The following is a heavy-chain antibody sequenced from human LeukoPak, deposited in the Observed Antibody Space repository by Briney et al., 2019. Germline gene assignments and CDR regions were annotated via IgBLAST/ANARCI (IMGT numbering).Heavy chain of an antibody. CDR1: GYTFTSYD. Sequence: ASVKVSCKASGYTFTSYDINWVRQATGQGLEWMGWMNPNSGNTGYAQKFQGRVTMTRSTSIGTAYMELSSLRSEDTAVYYCAREIAVAASDDYWGQGTLVTVSS. V-gene: IGHV1-8*01. CDR2: MNPNSGNT. CDR3: AREIAVAASDDY. D-gene: IGHD6-19*01. J-gene: IGHJ4*02.